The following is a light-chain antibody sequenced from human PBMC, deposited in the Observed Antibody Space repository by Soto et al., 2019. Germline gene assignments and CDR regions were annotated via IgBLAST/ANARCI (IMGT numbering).Light chain of an antibody. CDR2: DVS. CDR3: CSYAGSYTLRV. V-gene: IGLV2-11*01. CDR1: SSDVGANNY. J-gene: IGLJ2*01. Sequence: QSALTQPRSVSGSPGQSVTISCTGTSSDVGANNYVSWYQQHPGKVPKLMIYDVSERPSGVPDRFSGSKSGNTASLTISGLQAEDEADYYCCSYAGSYTLRVFGGGTKLTVL.